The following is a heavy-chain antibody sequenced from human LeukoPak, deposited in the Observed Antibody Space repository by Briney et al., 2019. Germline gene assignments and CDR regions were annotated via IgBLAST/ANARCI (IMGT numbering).Heavy chain of an antibody. V-gene: IGHV3-74*01. CDR2: INSDGSST. CDR1: GFTFSSYW. CDR3: ASLVLVRGADY. Sequence: GGSLRLSCAASGFTFSSYWMHWVRQAPGKGLVWVSRINSDGSSTSYADSVKGQFTISRDNAKNTLYLQMNSLRAEDTAVYYCASLVLVRGADYWGQGTLVTVSS. D-gene: IGHD3-10*01. J-gene: IGHJ4*02.